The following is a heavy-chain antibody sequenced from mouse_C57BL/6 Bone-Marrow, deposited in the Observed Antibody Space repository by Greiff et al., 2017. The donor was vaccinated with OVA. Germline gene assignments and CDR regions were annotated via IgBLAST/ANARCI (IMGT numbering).Heavy chain of an antibody. J-gene: IGHJ1*03. CDR2: IWRGGST. D-gene: IGHD1-1*01. CDR1: GFSLTSYG. CDR3: AKTGFVATVVATRDWYFDV. Sequence: QVQLQQSGPGLVQPSQSLSITCTVSGFSLTSYGVHWVRQPPGKGLEWLGVIWRGGSTDYNAAFISRLSISKENSKSQVYFKMNSLQADDTAIYYCAKTGFVATVVATRDWYFDVWGTGTTVTVSS. V-gene: IGHV2-4*01.